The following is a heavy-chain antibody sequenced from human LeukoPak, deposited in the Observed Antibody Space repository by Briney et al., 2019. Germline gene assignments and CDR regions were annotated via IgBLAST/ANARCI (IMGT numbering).Heavy chain of an antibody. CDR3: ARGGYSFDY. J-gene: IGHJ4*02. CDR1: GFSLSGYW. Sequence: GGSLRLSCAASGFSLSGYWMTWVRQAPGKGLEWVARLHADGSEMYYVDSVKGRFTISRDNAKKSLYLQVNSLRVEDTAVYYCARGGYSFDYLGQGTLVTVSS. D-gene: IGHD5-12*01. V-gene: IGHV3-7*01. CDR2: LHADGSEM.